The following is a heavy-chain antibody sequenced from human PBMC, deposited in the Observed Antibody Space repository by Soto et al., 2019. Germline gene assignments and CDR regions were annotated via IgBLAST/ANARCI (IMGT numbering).Heavy chain of an antibody. CDR2: IIPIFGTA. Sequence: QVQLVQSGAEVKKPGSSVKVSCKASGGTFSSYAISWVRQAPEQGLEWMGGIIPIFGTANYAQKFQGRVTITADESTSTAYMELSSLRSEDTAVYYCARGAPGSHSSYYGMDVWGQGTTVTVSS. D-gene: IGHD3-10*01. CDR3: ARGAPGSHSSYYGMDV. J-gene: IGHJ6*02. V-gene: IGHV1-69*01. CDR1: GGTFSSYA.